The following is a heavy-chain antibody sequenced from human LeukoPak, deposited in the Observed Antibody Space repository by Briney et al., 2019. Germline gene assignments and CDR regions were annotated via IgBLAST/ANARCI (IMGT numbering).Heavy chain of an antibody. J-gene: IGHJ6*03. CDR1: SFTFGDYA. V-gene: IGHV3-49*04. Sequence: GGSLRLSCTASSFTFGDYAMCWVRQAPGKGLECVGFNRSKAYGGTTEYAASVKGRFTISRDDSKSLAYLQMNSLKTEDAAVYYCTSSRYCSSTSCLYYYYIDVWGIGTTVTVSS. D-gene: IGHD2-2*01. CDR3: TSSRYCSSTSCLYYYYIDV. CDR2: NRSKAYGGTT.